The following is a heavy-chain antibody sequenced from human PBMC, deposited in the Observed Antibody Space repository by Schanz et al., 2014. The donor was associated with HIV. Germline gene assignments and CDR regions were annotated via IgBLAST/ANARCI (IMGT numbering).Heavy chain of an antibody. V-gene: IGHV1-8*01. CDR2: MNPNSGNT. J-gene: IGHJ6*02. Sequence: QVHLVQSGAEVKKPGASVKVSCKASGYTFTSYDINWVRQATGQGLEWMGWMNPNSGNTGFAQKFQGRVTITRSTTITTAYMEVSGRKAEDTAVYYGARRRSEIVPAAIVLHYYYGFDVWGQGTTVTVS. CDR1: GYTFTSYD. D-gene: IGHD2-2*02. CDR3: ARRRSEIVPAAIVLHYYYGFDV.